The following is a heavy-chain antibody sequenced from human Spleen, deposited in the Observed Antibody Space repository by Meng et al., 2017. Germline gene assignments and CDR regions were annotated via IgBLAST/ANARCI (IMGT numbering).Heavy chain of an antibody. D-gene: IGHD2-15*01. CDR1: GYTFTSYA. Sequence: QAQVVQTGSEVKKPGASVKGSCKASGYTFTSYAMNWVRQAPGQGLEWMGWIHTNTGNPTYAQSFTGRFVFSLDTSVTTAYLEISSLKPEDSGVYYCARARDCSGGRCYSDYWGQGTLVTVSS. CDR2: IHTNTGNP. J-gene: IGHJ4*02. V-gene: IGHV7-4-1*02. CDR3: ARARDCSGGRCYSDY.